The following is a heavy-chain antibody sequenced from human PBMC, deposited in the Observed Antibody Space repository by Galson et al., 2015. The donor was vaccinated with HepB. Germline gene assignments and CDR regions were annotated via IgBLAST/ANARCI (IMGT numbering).Heavy chain of an antibody. D-gene: IGHD6-19*01. CDR2: ISSSSSTI. CDR1: GFTFSSYS. Sequence: SLRLSCAASGFTFSSYSMNWVRQAPGKGLEWVSYISSSSSTIYYADSVKGRFTISRDNAKNSLYLQMNSLRAEDTAVYYCARKGEGRYRPAVVDYWGQGTLVTVSS. CDR3: ARKGEGRYRPAVVDY. J-gene: IGHJ4*02. V-gene: IGHV3-48*04.